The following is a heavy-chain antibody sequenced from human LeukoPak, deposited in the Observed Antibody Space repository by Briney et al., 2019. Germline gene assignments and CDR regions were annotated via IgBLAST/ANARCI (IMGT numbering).Heavy chain of an antibody. Sequence: SETLSLTCTVAGGSISSDVHHWDWIRQAPGKGLEWIGSLLYNGNTWYNPSLESRVTISVDTSENQFSLRLTSVNAADTALYFCTRRGSGNGGTYAGMDVWGPGTSVTVSS. CDR3: TRRGSGNGGTYAGMDV. J-gene: IGHJ6*02. D-gene: IGHD1-26*01. CDR2: LLYNGNT. CDR1: GGSISSDVHH. V-gene: IGHV4-39*01.